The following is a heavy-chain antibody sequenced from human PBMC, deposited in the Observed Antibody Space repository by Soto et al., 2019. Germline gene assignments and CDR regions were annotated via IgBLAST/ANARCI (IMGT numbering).Heavy chain of an antibody. CDR2: IYYSGRT. J-gene: IGHJ3*02. V-gene: IGHV4-59*01. D-gene: IGHD2-15*01. Sequence: SETLSLTCTVSGGSISSYYWSWIRQPPGKGLEWIGYIYYSGRTNYNPSLKSRVTISVDTSKNQFSLKLSSVTAADTAVYYCARGGRGYCSGGSCYSFAFDIWGQGTMVTVSS. CDR3: ARGGRGYCSGGSCYSFAFDI. CDR1: GGSISSYY.